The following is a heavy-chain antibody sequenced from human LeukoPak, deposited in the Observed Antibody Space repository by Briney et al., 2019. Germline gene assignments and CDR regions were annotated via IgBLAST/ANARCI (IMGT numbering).Heavy chain of an antibody. D-gene: IGHD3-16*01. CDR2: VYNSGDT. CDR1: GGSTSSDY. Sequence: PSETLSLTCTVSGGSTSSDYWSWIRQSPGQGLEWVGYVYNSGDTGKNPSLRSRVTILLDTSRNQCSLKLTSMSAADTAVYYCARLKLGAYFDLWGRGTLVTVSS. CDR3: ARLKLGAYFDL. V-gene: IGHV4-59*08. J-gene: IGHJ2*01.